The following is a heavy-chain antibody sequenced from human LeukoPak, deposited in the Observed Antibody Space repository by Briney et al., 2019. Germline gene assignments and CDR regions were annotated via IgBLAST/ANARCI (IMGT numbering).Heavy chain of an antibody. Sequence: PGGSLRLSCAASGFTFSSYWMSWVRQAPGKGLEWVANIKQDGSDKYYVDSVKGRFTISRDNAKNSLYLQMNSLRAEDTAVYYCARSQVGAPFGYWGQGTLVTVSS. V-gene: IGHV3-7*05. J-gene: IGHJ4*02. CDR1: GFTFSSYW. CDR2: IKQDGSDK. D-gene: IGHD1-26*01. CDR3: ARSQVGAPFGY.